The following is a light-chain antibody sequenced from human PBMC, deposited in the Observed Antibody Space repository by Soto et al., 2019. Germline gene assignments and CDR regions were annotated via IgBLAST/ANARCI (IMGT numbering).Light chain of an antibody. CDR3: QQYNNWPPDRT. V-gene: IGKV3-15*01. CDR2: GAS. J-gene: IGKJ1*01. CDR1: QSVSSN. Sequence: EIGMTQSPATLSLSPGERATLSCRASQSVSSNLAWYQQKPGQAPSLLIYGASTRATGIPARFSGSGSGTEFTLTISSLQSEDFAIYFCQQYNNWPPDRTFGQGTKVEIK.